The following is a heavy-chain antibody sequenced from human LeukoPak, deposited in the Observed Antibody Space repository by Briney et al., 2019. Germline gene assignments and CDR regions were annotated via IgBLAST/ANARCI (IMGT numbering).Heavy chain of an antibody. CDR2: NYYGGSI. J-gene: IGHJ5*02. D-gene: IGHD1-1*01. Sequence: KPSETLSLKCSVSGVSISSGGHYWGWVRQSPGNGLEWIGSNYYGGSIFYNPSLMSRVTISIDTSNNQFSLKLTSVTDADTAIYYCVRRTPECGFYPWGQGTLVTVSS. CDR1: GVSISSGGHY. CDR3: VRRTPECGFYP. V-gene: IGHV4-39*01.